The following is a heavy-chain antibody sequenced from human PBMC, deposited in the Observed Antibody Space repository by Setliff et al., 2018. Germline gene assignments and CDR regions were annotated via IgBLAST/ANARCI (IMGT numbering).Heavy chain of an antibody. CDR2: IIPIFGTA. CDR3: ARANCTNGVCYWGEYYYYGMDV. Sequence: SVKVSCKASGGTFSSYAISWVRQAPGQGLEWMGGIIPIFGTANYAHKFQGRVTITTDESTSTAYMELSSLRSEDTAVYYCARANCTNGVCYWGEYYYYGMDVWGQGTTVTV. J-gene: IGHJ6*02. V-gene: IGHV1-69*05. D-gene: IGHD2-8*01. CDR1: GGTFSSYA.